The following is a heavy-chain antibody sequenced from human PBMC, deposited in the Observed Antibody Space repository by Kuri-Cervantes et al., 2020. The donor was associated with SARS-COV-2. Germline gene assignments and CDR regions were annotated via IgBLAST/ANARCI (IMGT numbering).Heavy chain of an antibody. CDR1: GYALTDYY. J-gene: IGHJ4*02. CDR2: LNPNTGGT. V-gene: IGHV1-2*04. Sequence: ASVKVSCKASGYALTDYYIHWVRQAPGQGLEWMGWLNPNTGGTNYAQKFQGWVTMTRDTSLTTAYMELTRLTSDGSAVYFCARGEAARGLMVVFKWRGAGPLHFWGQGTLVTVSS. CDR3: ARGEAARGLMVVFKWRGAGPLHF. D-gene: IGHD3-10*01.